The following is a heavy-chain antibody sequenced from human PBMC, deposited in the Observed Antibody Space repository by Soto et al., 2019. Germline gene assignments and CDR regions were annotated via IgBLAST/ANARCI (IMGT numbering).Heavy chain of an antibody. CDR2: IYPGDSDT. V-gene: IGHV5-51*01. CDR3: ARHVLFYDYGDYPTRGWFDP. CDR1: GYSFTSYW. J-gene: IGHJ5*02. Sequence: GESLKISCKGSGYSFTSYWIGWVRQMPGKGLEWMGIIYPGDSDTRYSPSFQGQVTISADKSISTAYLQWSSLKASDTAMYYCARHVLFYDYGDYPTRGWFDPWGQGTLVTVSS. D-gene: IGHD4-17*01.